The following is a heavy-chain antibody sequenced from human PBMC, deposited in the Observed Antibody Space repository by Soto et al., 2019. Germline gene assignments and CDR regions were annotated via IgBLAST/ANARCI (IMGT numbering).Heavy chain of an antibody. CDR1: GFTFSGYW. V-gene: IGHV3-7*03. J-gene: IGHJ4*02. Sequence: EVQLVESGGGLVQPGGSLRLSCAGSGFTFSGYWMTWVRQPPGKGLEWVASVNQDGTQKFYVDSVKGRFTISRDNAKNSLFLQMISLRAEDTAVYYCARWESSDWYFGIWGQGTLVSVSS. CDR3: ARWESSDWYFGI. D-gene: IGHD6-19*01. CDR2: VNQDGTQK.